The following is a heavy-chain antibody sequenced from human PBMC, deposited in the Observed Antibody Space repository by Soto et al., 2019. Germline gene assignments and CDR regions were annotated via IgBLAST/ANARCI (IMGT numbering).Heavy chain of an antibody. CDR2: IYYTGTT. J-gene: IGHJ5*02. CDR3: ARHCRSAGDYEFDP. D-gene: IGHD4-17*01. CDR1: GGSISDYY. Sequence: SETLSLTCTVSGGSISDYYWSWIRQPPGKGLEWIGYIYYTGTTKNNPSLKSRVTLSVDTSKNQLSLKLTSVTAADTAVYYCARHCRSAGDYEFDPWGQGTLVTVSS. V-gene: IGHV4-59*08.